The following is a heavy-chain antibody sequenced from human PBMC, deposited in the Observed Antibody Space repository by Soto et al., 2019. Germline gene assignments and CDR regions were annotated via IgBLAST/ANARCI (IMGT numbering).Heavy chain of an antibody. Sequence: GVSLRLSCAASGFIFSSYSMNWVRQAPGKGLEWVSFISPSSSYIYYADSVKGRFTISRDNAKNSLYLQMNSLRAEDTAVYYCARDTDWFDPWGQGTLVTVSS. V-gene: IGHV3-21*01. J-gene: IGHJ5*02. D-gene: IGHD4-17*01. CDR3: ARDTDWFDP. CDR2: ISPSSSYI. CDR1: GFIFSSYS.